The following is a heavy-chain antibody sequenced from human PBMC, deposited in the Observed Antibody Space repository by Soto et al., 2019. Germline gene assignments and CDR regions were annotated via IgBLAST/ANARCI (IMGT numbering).Heavy chain of an antibody. CDR1: GFTFSTYW. CDR3: ARDGDNWDHVAY. J-gene: IGHJ4*02. D-gene: IGHD1-20*01. CDR2: IKADGGKE. Sequence: EVQSVESGGGLVQPGGSLRLSCAASGFTFSTYWINWVRQAPGEGLEWVANIKADGGKENFVDSVKGRFTISRDYAKNLWLLHKNRARTEDTGVCYCARDGDNWDHVAYWGEGSVVPVPP. V-gene: IGHV3-7*01.